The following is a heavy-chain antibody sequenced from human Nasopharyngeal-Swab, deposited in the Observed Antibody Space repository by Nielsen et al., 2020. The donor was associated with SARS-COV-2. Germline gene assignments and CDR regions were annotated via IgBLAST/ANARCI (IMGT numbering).Heavy chain of an antibody. J-gene: IGHJ2*01. V-gene: IGHV3-49*04. CDR1: GFTFGDYA. Sequence: GESLKISCTASGFTFGDYAMSWVRQAPGKGLEWVGFIRSKAYGGTTEYAASVKGRFTISRDDSKSIAYLQMNSLKTEDTAVYYCTRVVATIGTKYWYFDLWGRGTLVTVSS. CDR2: IRSKAYGGTT. CDR3: TRVVATIGTKYWYFDL. D-gene: IGHD5-12*01.